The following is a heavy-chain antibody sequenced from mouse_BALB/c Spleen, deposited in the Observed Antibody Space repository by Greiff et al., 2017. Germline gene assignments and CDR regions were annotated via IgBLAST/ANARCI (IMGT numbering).Heavy chain of an antibody. CDR2: ISSGSSTI. J-gene: IGHJ4*01. CDR3: ARDHYDGYYAMDY. D-gene: IGHD2-3*01. V-gene: IGHV5-17*02. CDR1: GFTFSSFG. Sequence: EVMLVESGGGLVQPGGSRKLSCAASGFTFSSFGMHWVRQAPEKGLEWVAYISSGSSTIYYADTVKGRFTISRDNPKNTLFLQMTSLRSEDTAMYYCARDHYDGYYAMDYWGQGTSVTVSS.